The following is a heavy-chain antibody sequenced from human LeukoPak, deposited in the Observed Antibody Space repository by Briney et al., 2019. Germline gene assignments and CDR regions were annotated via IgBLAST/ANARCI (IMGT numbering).Heavy chain of an antibody. D-gene: IGHD4-17*01. Sequence: SQTLSLTCTVSGGSISSGDYYWSWIRQPPGRGLEWIGYIYYGGSTYYNPSLKSRVTISVDTSKNQFSLKLSSVTAADTAVYYCARETPYGDYTYYFDYWGQGTLVTVSS. J-gene: IGHJ4*02. CDR2: IYYGGST. CDR1: GGSISSGDYY. V-gene: IGHV4-30-4*01. CDR3: ARETPYGDYTYYFDY.